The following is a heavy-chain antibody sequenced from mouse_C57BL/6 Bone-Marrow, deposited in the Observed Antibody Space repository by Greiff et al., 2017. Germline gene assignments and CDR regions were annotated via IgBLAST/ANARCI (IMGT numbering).Heavy chain of an antibody. CDR1: GYSITSGYY. V-gene: IGHV3-6*01. CDR3: ARVTTGEDYAMDY. CDR2: ISYDGSN. J-gene: IGHJ4*01. D-gene: IGHD4-1*01. Sequence: DVKLQESGPGLVKPSQSLSLTCSVTGYSITSGYYWNWIRQFPGNKLEWMGYISYDGSNNYNPSLKNRISITRDTSKNQFFLKLNSVTTEDTATYYCARVTTGEDYAMDYWGQGTSVTVSS.